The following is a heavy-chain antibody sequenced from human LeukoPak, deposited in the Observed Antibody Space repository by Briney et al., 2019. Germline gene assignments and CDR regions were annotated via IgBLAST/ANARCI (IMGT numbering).Heavy chain of an antibody. J-gene: IGHJ4*02. CDR3: ARVYCSGGSCYVTRFDY. CDR1: GYTFTSYA. CDR2: INAGNGNT. Sequence: ASVNVSCKASGYTFTSYAMHWVRQAPGQRLEWMGWINAGNGNTKYSQKFQGRVTITRDTSASTAYMELSSLRSEDTAVYYCARVYCSGGSCYVTRFDYWGQGTLVTVSS. D-gene: IGHD2-15*01. V-gene: IGHV1-3*01.